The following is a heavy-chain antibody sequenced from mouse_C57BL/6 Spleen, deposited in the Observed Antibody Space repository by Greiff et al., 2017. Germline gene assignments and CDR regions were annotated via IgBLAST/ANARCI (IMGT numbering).Heavy chain of an antibody. J-gene: IGHJ4*01. Sequence: EVKVEESGEGLVKPGGSLKLSCAASGFTFSSYAMSWVRQTPEKRLEWVAYISSGGDYISYADTVQGRFTISRDNARNTLYLQMSSLKSEDTAMYYCTRDEDYYGSSYRACAMDYWGQGTSVTVSS. D-gene: IGHD1-1*01. CDR2: ISSGGDYI. V-gene: IGHV5-9-1*02. CDR1: GFTFSSYA. CDR3: TRDEDYYGSSYRACAMDY.